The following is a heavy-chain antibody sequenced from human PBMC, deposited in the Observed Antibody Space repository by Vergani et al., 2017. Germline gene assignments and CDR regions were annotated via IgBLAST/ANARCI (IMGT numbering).Heavy chain of an antibody. CDR2: IIPIFGTA. Sequence: QVQLVQSGAEVKKPGSSVKVSCKASGGTFSSYAISWVRQAPGQGLEWMGGIIPIFGTANYAQKFQGRVTITADESTTTAYMELSSLRSEDTAMYYCARDPLWFGELSKPLDYWGQGTLVTVSS. J-gene: IGHJ4*02. V-gene: IGHV1-69*01. D-gene: IGHD3-10*01. CDR3: ARDPLWFGELSKPLDY. CDR1: GGTFSSYA.